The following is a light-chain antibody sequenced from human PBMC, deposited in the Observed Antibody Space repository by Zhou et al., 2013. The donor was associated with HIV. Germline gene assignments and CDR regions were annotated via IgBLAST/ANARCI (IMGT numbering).Light chain of an antibody. J-gene: IGKJ5*01. CDR1: QNINTY. CDR3: QQSYSTPRT. CDR2: AAS. V-gene: IGKV1-39*01. Sequence: DIRMTQSPSSLSASVGDRVTITCRASQNINTYLNWYQQKPGKAPKVLIYAASNLQSGVPSRFSGSGSETDFTLTISSLQPEDFATYYCQQSYSTPRTFGQGTRLEIK.